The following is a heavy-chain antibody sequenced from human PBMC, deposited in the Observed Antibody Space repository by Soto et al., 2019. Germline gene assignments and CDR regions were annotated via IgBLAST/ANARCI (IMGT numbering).Heavy chain of an antibody. CDR1: GFTVGSNY. J-gene: IGHJ3*02. V-gene: IGHV3-53*01. CDR2: IYSGGST. D-gene: IGHD1-26*01. CDR3: AREVRWELLGAFDI. Sequence: GGSLRLSCAASGFTVGSNYISWVRQAPGKGLEWVSVIYSGGSTYYADSVKGRFTISRDNSKNTLYLQMNSLRAEDTAVYYCAREVRWELLGAFDIWGQGTMVTVSS.